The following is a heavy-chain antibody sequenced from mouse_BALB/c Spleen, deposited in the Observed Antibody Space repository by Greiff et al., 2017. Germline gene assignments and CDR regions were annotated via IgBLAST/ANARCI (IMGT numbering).Heavy chain of an antibody. J-gene: IGHJ3*01. CDR1: GYTFTSYT. CDR3: ARDDGYSPFAY. Sequence: QVQLKESGAELARPGASVKMSCKASGYTFTSYTMHWVKQRPGQGLEWIGYINPSSGYTNYNQKFKDKATLTADKSSSTAYMQLSSLTSEDSAVYYCARDDGYSPFAYWGQGTLVTVSA. D-gene: IGHD2-3*01. V-gene: IGHV1-4*01. CDR2: INPSSGYT.